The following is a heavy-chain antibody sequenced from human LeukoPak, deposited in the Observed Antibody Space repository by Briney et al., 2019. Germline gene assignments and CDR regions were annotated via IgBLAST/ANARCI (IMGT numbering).Heavy chain of an antibody. CDR3: AKDETVGATIIVP. Sequence: GGSLRLSCAASGFTFSNYAMSWVRKAPGKGLDWASAISGSGGSTYYADSVKGRFTISRDNSKNTLYLQMNSLRAEDTAVYYCAKDETVGATIIVPWGQGTLVTVSS. V-gene: IGHV3-23*01. J-gene: IGHJ4*02. CDR2: ISGSGGST. D-gene: IGHD1-26*01. CDR1: GFTFSNYA.